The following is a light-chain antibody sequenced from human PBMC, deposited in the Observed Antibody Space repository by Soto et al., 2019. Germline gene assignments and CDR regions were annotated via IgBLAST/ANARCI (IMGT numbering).Light chain of an antibody. J-gene: IGKJ5*01. CDR1: QSISNY. CDR3: HQTHTQRQIT. CDR2: DAS. V-gene: IGKV1-39*01. Sequence: EIQLTQSPASLSSSVGDRVTITCRASQSISNYLNWYQLKPGKAPNLLMYDASYWKSGVPARFSGSGSGTDLTITISSLQQSDFATYYYHQTHTQRQITFGQGTRLEIK.